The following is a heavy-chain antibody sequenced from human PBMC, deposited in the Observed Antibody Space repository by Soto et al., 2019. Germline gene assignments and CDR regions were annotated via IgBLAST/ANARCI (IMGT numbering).Heavy chain of an antibody. CDR2: ISGSGGAT. J-gene: IGHJ3*02. CDR3: AKELEAGDHRAFDI. V-gene: IGHV3-23*01. CDR1: RFPFNSYA. D-gene: IGHD2-21*02. Sequence: EVQLLESGGGLVQPGGSLRLSCAASRFPFNSYAMSWVRQAPGKGLEWVSAISGSGGATYYAGSVKGRFTISRDNSKDTLYLQMNSLRVEDTAIYHCAKELEAGDHRAFDIWGQGTMVTVSS.